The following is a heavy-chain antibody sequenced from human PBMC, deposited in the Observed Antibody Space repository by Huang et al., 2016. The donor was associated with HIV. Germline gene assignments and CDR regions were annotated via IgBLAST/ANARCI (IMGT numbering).Heavy chain of an antibody. J-gene: IGHJ1*01. Sequence: QESGPGLVGPSETLSLTCAVSGDSINSNTFYWGWIRRPPGKGLEWIGSIYYSGTKYYNPVLKRRARIAVDASKNRIFLHLRSVTAADTGVYYCARTGVAVSDDPEYFQHWGQGALVTIS. CDR2: IYYSGTK. V-gene: IGHV4-39*02. CDR1: GDSINSNTFY. D-gene: IGHD3-3*01. CDR3: ARTGVAVSDDPEYFQH.